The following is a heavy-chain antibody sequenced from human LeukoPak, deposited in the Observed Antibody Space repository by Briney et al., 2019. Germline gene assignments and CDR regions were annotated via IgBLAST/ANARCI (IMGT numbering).Heavy chain of an antibody. J-gene: IGHJ3*02. CDR3: ARESVDSGWYSDAFDI. CDR1: GYTFTGYY. Sequence: ASVKVSCKASGYTFTGYYLHWVRQAPGQGLEWMGWINPNSGDTNYAQKFQGRVTMTRDTSISTASMELSRLKSDDTAVFYCARESVDSGWYSDAFDIWGQGTIHTVSS. V-gene: IGHV1-2*02. CDR2: INPNSGDT. D-gene: IGHD6-19*01.